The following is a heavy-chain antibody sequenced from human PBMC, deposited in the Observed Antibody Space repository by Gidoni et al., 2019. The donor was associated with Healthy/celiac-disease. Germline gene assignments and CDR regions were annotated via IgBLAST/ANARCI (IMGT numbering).Heavy chain of an antibody. D-gene: IGHD1-26*01. CDR1: GGSISSSSYY. CDR3: ARREGAPYYFDY. V-gene: IGHV4-39*01. J-gene: IGHJ4*02. Sequence: QLQLQESGPGLVKPSETLSLTCTVSGGSISSSSYYWGWIRQPPGKGLEWIGSIYYSGSTYYNPSLKSRVTISVDTSKNQFSLKLSSVTAADTAVYYCARREGAPYYFDYWGQGTLVTVSS. CDR2: IYYSGST.